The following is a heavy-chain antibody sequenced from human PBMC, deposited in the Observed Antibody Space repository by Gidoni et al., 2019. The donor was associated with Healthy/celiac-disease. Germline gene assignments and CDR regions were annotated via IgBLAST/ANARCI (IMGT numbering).Heavy chain of an antibody. CDR1: GFTVSSNY. J-gene: IGHJ4*02. Sequence: EVQLVETGGGLIQPGGSLRLPCAASGFTVSSNYMSWVRQAPGKGLEWVSVIYSGGSTYYADSVKGRFTISRDNSKNTLYLQMNSLRAEDTAVYYCARGVVVAADYYFDYWGQGTLVTVSS. CDR2: IYSGGST. CDR3: ARGVVVAADYYFDY. V-gene: IGHV3-53*02. D-gene: IGHD2-15*01.